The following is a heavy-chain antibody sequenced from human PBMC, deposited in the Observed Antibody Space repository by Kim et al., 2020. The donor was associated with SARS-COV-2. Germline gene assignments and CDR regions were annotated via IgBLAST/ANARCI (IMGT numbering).Heavy chain of an antibody. J-gene: IGHJ4*02. CDR1: GYTFTSYG. Sequence: ASVKVSCKASGYTFTSYGIIWVRQAPGHGLEWMGWISAYNGNTHYAQKLQGRVTMTTDTSTSTAYMELRSLRSDDTAVYYCARDPGIYDSSCYYSYWGQGALVTVSS. CDR3: ARDPGIYDSSCYYSY. CDR2: ISAYNGNT. D-gene: IGHD3-22*01. V-gene: IGHV1-18*01.